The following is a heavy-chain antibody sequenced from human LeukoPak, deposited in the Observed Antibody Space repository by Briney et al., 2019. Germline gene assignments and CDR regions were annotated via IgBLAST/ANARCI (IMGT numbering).Heavy chain of an antibody. V-gene: IGHV1-69*05. J-gene: IGHJ6*03. CDR3: ARGEGPTVTTYYYYYYMDV. CDR2: IIPIFGTA. CDR1: GGTFSSYA. D-gene: IGHD4-11*01. Sequence: GASVKVSCKASGGTFSSYAISWVRQAPGQGLEWMGGIIPIFGTANYAQKFQGRVTITTDESTSTAYMELSSLRSEDTAVYYCARGEGPTVTTYYYYYYMDVWGKGTTVTVSS.